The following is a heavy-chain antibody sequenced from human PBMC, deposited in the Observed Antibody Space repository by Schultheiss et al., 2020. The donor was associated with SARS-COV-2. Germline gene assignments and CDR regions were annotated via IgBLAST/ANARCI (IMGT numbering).Heavy chain of an antibody. J-gene: IGHJ4*02. CDR2: IYYSGST. CDR3: ARPVGTSDLWYFDY. CDR1: GGSISSYY. D-gene: IGHD1/OR15-1a*01. V-gene: IGHV4-59*12. Sequence: SETLSLTCTVSGGSISSYYWSWIRQPPGKGLEWIGYIYYSGSTNYNPSLKSRVTISVDTSKNQFSLKLSSVTAADTAVYYCARPVGTSDLWYFDYWGQGTLVTVSS.